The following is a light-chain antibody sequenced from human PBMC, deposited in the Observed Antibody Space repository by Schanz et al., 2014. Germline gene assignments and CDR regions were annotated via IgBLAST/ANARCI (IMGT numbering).Light chain of an antibody. CDR2: STN. CDR1: SGSVSTNYY. CDR3: VLYMGSGIWV. Sequence: QAVATQEPSFSVSPGGTVTLTCGLSSGSVSTNYYPTWFQQTPGQAPRTLIYSTNFRSSGVPDRFSGSILGNKAALTITGAQADDESDYYCVLYMGSGIWVFGGGTKLTVL. V-gene: IGLV8-61*01. J-gene: IGLJ3*02.